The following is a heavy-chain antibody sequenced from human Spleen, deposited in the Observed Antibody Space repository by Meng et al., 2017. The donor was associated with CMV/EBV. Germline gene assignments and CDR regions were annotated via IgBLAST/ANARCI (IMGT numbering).Heavy chain of an antibody. CDR1: GYTFTAHY. J-gene: IGHJ4*02. D-gene: IGHD1-1*01. CDR2: IHPHRGDT. Sequence: KASGYTFTAHYFHWVRQAPGQGLEWMGWIHPHRGDTNYAQQFQGRVTLTRDTSINTAYMELRSLRSDDTAIYFCARDRATRAYYFDYWGQGTLVTVSS. CDR3: ARDRATRAYYFDY. V-gene: IGHV1-2*02.